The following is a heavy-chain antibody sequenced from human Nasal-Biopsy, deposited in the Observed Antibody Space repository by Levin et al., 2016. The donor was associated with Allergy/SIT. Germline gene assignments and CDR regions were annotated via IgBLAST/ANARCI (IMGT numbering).Heavy chain of an antibody. CDR3: ARGGYTRFDS. V-gene: IGHV3-48*04. D-gene: IGHD5-18*01. J-gene: IGHJ4*02. CDR1: GSTFSKNA. Sequence: GESLKISCAASGSTFSKNAMSWVRQAPGKGLEWVSQISSHSGSTTRYADSVKGRFTISRDNAQNSLYLQMNSLRAEDTAVYYCARGGYTRFDSWGQGTLVTVSS. CDR2: ISSHSGSTT.